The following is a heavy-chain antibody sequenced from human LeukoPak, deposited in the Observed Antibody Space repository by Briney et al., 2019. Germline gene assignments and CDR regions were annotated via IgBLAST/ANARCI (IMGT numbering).Heavy chain of an antibody. J-gene: IGHJ6*04. CDR2: IKEDGGQK. V-gene: IGHV3-7*01. Sequence: GGSLRLSCAASGLTFSRSWMHWVRQTPGKGLEWVAGIKEDGGQKDYVASVKGRFTISRDNAKNSLYLQMNSLRAEDTAVYYCARAGRLWFGESQRLDVWGKGTTVTISS. D-gene: IGHD3-10*01. CDR1: GLTFSRSW. CDR3: ARAGRLWFGESQRLDV.